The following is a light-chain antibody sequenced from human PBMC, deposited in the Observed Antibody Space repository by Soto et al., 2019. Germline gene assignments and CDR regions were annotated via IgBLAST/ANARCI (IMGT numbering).Light chain of an antibody. V-gene: IGLV2-18*01. J-gene: IGLJ1*01. CDR3: SLYTSENSYV. Sequence: QSALTQPPSVSGSPGQSVTISCTGTSTDFVIYNRVSWYQQPPGTAPKLIIYEASNRPSGVPDRFSGSKSGNTASLTISGIQAADEVDYYCSLYTSENSYVFGTGTKV. CDR1: STDFVIYNR. CDR2: EAS.